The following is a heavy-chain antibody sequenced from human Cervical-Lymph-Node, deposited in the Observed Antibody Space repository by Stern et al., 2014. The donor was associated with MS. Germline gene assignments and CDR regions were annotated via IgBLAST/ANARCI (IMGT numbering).Heavy chain of an antibody. Sequence: EVQLVESGGSLIQPGGSLRLSCAASGVNVSNNYMTWVRQAPGKGLEWVSVIYSDGNAYYADSVRGRFTMSRDNSNNTLYLHMNSLRAEDTAAYYCARVTTKSDYWGQGTLVTVSS. CDR3: ARVTTKSDY. J-gene: IGHJ4*02. D-gene: IGHD1-1*01. CDR2: IYSDGNA. CDR1: GVNVSNNY. V-gene: IGHV3-53*01.